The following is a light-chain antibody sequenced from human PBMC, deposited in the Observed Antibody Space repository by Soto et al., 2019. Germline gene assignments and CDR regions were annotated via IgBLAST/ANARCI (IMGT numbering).Light chain of an antibody. J-gene: IGKJ3*01. CDR1: QDIGNH. CDR3: QQYENVPFS. V-gene: IGKV1-33*01. CDR2: GAS. Sequence: DIQMTQSPSSLSASVGDRITITCQASQDIGNHLNWYQKKPGKAPNFLINGASNLETGVPSRFSGSGSGTDFTFTITSLQPEDVATYYCQQYENVPFSFGPGTKVDIK.